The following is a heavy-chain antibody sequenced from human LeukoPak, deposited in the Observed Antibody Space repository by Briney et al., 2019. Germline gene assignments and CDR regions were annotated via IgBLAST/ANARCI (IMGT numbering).Heavy chain of an antibody. Sequence: ASVKVSWKVSGYTLTELSMHWVRQAPGKGLEWMGGFDPEDGETIYAQKFQGRVTMTEDTSTDTAYMELSSLRSEDTAVYYCATERIVGATAGFDYWGQGTLVTVSS. CDR2: FDPEDGET. CDR3: ATERIVGATAGFDY. J-gene: IGHJ4*02. CDR1: GYTLTELS. V-gene: IGHV1-24*01. D-gene: IGHD1-26*01.